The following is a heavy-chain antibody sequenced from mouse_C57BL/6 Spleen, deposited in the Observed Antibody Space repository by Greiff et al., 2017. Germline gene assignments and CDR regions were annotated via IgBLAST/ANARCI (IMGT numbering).Heavy chain of an antibody. CDR1: GYTFTSYW. Sequence: VQLQQPGAELVKPGASVKMSCKASGYTFTSYWITWVKQRPGQGLEWIGDIYPGSGSTNYNEKFKSKATLTVDTSSSTAYMQLSSLTSEDSAVYYCARGGLISAYFDYWGQGTTLTVSS. CDR3: ARGGLISAYFDY. V-gene: IGHV1-55*01. CDR2: IYPGSGST. J-gene: IGHJ2*01. D-gene: IGHD6-2*01.